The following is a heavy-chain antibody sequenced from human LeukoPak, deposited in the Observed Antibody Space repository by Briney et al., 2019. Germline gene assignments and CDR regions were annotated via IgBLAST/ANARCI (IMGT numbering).Heavy chain of an antibody. CDR1: GFTFSSYS. V-gene: IGHV3-21*01. D-gene: IGHD2-2*01. CDR2: ISSYSDFI. Sequence: PGGSLRLSCAASGFTFSSYSIHWVRQAPGKGLEWVSSISSYSDFIYYADSVKGRFTISRDNAKNSLYLQMNSLRAEDTAVYYCARGGAQLPPNWFDPWGPGTLVSVSS. J-gene: IGHJ5*02. CDR3: ARGGAQLPPNWFDP.